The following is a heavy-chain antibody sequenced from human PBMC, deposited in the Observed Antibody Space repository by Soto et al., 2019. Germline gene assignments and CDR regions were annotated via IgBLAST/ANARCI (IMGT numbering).Heavy chain of an antibody. J-gene: IGHJ6*02. CDR1: TYTFTSYA. D-gene: IGHD4-17*01. CDR3: ATDKGPYGDPPRAHYYYGMDV. V-gene: IGHV1-3*01. CDR2: INAGNGDT. Sequence: ASVKVSCKASTYTFTSYAIHWVRQAPGERLEWMGWINAGNGDTKYSQNFQGRVTLRRDTSATTAYMELSRLRSEDTAVYYCATDKGPYGDPPRAHYYYGMDVWGQGTTVTVYS.